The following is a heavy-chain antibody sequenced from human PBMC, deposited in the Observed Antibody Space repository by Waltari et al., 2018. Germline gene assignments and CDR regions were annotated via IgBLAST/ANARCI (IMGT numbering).Heavy chain of an antibody. J-gene: IGHJ3*02. D-gene: IGHD3-16*01. V-gene: IGHV3-21*01. CDR2: ISSSSSYI. CDR3: ARSLTFGGVDAFDI. CDR1: GFTFSSYA. Sequence: EVQLVESGGGLVQPGGSLRLSCAASGFTFSSYAMSWVRQAPGKGLEWVSSISSSSSYIYYADSVKGRFTISRDNAKNSLYLQMNSLRAEDTAVYYCARSLTFGGVDAFDIWGQGTMVTVSS.